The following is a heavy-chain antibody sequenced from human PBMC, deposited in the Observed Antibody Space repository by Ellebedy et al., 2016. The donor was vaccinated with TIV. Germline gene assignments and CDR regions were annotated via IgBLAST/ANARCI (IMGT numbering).Heavy chain of an antibody. V-gene: IGHV1-8*01. CDR3: ARSAFGSSFFFKYYYHGMDV. D-gene: IGHD3-10*01. CDR1: GYTFTNYD. J-gene: IGHJ6*02. Sequence: AASVKVSCKASGYTFTNYDINWVRQATGQGLEWMGWLNPNSGNTGYAQKFQGRVTMTRDSSISTAYMELSSLRSEDTAVYYCARSAFGSSFFFKYYYHGMDVWGQGTTVTVSS. CDR2: LNPNSGNT.